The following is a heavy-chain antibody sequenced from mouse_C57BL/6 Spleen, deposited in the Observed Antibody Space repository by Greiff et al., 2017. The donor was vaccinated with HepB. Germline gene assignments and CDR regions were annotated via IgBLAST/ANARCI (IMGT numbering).Heavy chain of an antibody. D-gene: IGHD2-4*01. CDR1: GYTFTDYY. CDR3: ARRGYYDYDGGVGYYFDY. Sequence: VQLQQSGPVLVKPGASVKMSCKASGYTFTDYYMNWVKQSHGKSLEWIGVINPYNGGTSYNQKFKGKATLTVDKSSSTAYMELNSLTSEDSAVYYCARRGYYDYDGGVGYYFDYWGQGTTLTVSS. CDR2: INPYNGGT. V-gene: IGHV1-19*01. J-gene: IGHJ2*01.